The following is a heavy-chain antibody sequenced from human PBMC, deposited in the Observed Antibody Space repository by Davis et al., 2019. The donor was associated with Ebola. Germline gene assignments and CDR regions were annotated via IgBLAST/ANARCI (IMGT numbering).Heavy chain of an antibody. J-gene: IGHJ4*02. Sequence: PGGSLRLPALSMVRLSGPTFGAGSASPGKGLEWLGEINRGKRTYKNPSLQSRVTLSIDTSKNQFSLELTSVTAADTAVYYCATLQQIRGKDFFDCWGQGTLVTVSS. V-gene: IGHV4-34*01. CDR2: INRGKRT. CDR3: ATLQQIRGKDFFDC. D-gene: IGHD1-1*01. CDR1: VRLSGPT.